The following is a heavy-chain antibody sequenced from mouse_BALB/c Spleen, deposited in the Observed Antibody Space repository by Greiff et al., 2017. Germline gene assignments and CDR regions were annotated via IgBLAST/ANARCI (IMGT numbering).Heavy chain of an antibody. Sequence: DVQLVESGGDLVKPGGSLKLSCAASGFTFSSYGMSWVRQTPDKRLEWVATVSSGGSYTYYPDSVKGRFTISRDNAKNTLYLQMSSLKSEDTAMYYCARRGDYDPAWFAYWGQGTLVTVSA. D-gene: IGHD2-4*01. CDR1: GFTFSSYG. J-gene: IGHJ3*01. CDR3: ARRGDYDPAWFAY. V-gene: IGHV5-6*01. CDR2: VSSGGSYT.